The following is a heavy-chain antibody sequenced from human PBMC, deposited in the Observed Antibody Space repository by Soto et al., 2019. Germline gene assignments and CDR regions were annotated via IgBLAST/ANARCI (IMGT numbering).Heavy chain of an antibody. V-gene: IGHV1-69*02. D-gene: IGHD6-13*01. J-gene: IGHJ5*02. CDR2: IIPILGIA. CDR1: GGTFSSYT. CDR3: ARARYSRAAATPYNWFDP. Sequence: SVKVSCKASGGTFSSYTINWVRQAPGQGLEWMGRIIPILGIANYAQKFQGRVTITADKSTSTAYMELSSLRSEDTAVYYCARARYSRAAATPYNWFDPWGQGTLVTVSS.